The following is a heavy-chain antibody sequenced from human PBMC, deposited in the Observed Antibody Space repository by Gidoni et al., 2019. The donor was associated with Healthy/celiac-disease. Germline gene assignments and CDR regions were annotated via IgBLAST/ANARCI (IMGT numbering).Heavy chain of an antibody. J-gene: IGHJ4*02. CDR2: IRSKANSYAT. CDR3: TAMVRGVIDSDY. D-gene: IGHD3-10*01. V-gene: IGHV3-73*01. Sequence: EVQLVESGGGLVQPGGSLNLPCAAYGSTFSGSAMHWVRQGSGKGLEWVGRIRSKANSYATAYAASVKGRFTISRDDSKNTAYLQMNSLKTEDTAVYYCTAMVRGVIDSDYWGQGTLVTVSS. CDR1: GSTFSGSA.